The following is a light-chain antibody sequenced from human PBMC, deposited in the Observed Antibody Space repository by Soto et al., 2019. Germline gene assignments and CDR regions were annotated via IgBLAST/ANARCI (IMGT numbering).Light chain of an antibody. CDR1: QGINNY. CDR3: QQLNSYPWT. CDR2: AAS. J-gene: IGKJ1*01. Sequence: DIQLTQSPSFLSASVGDRVTITCRASQGINNYLAWYQQKPGKAPKLLIYAASTLQSGVPSRFSGRGSGTDFTLTISSLQPEDFATYYCQQLNSYPWTFGQGTKVDIK. V-gene: IGKV1-9*01.